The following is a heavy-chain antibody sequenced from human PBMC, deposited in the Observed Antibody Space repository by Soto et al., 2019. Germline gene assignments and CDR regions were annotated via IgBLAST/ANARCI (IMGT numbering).Heavy chain of an antibody. Sequence: QVQLVQSGAEVKKPGSSVKVSCKASGGTFSSYAISWVRQAPGQGLEWMGGIIPIFGTANYAQKFQGRVTITADESTSTAYMELSSLRSEDTAVYYCARGKGNIGYCSGGSCTGEPFYYYYYGMDVWGQGTTVTVSS. CDR1: GGTFSSYA. CDR3: ARGKGNIGYCSGGSCTGEPFYYYYYGMDV. D-gene: IGHD2-15*01. J-gene: IGHJ6*02. CDR2: IIPIFGTA. V-gene: IGHV1-69*01.